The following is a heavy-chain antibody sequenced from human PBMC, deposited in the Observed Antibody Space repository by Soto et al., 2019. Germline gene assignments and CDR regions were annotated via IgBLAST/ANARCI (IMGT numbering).Heavy chain of an antibody. V-gene: IGHV4-30-2*01. CDR2: THVSGDT. D-gene: IGHD2-21*01. J-gene: IGHJ4*02. CDR3: ARSPFDCSKSHFDY. CDR1: GVSISDGGYS. Sequence: QLQLQESGSGLVKPSQTLSLNCAVSGVSISDGGYSWSWIRQPPGKGLDWIGYTHVSGDTYYNPSITGRVTLSLDRSRNQFSLSLRSMTAADTVVYYCARSPFDCSKSHFDYWGQGNLVSVSS.